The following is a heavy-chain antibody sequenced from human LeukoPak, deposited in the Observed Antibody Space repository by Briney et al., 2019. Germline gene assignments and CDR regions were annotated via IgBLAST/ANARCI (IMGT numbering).Heavy chain of an antibody. Sequence: ASVKVSCKASGYTFTGYYMHWVRQAPGQGLEWMGWINPNSGGTNYAQKFQGRVTMTRDTSISTAYMELSRLRSDDTAVYYCFGGNPNEINYGMDVWGQGTTVTVSS. CDR3: FGGNPNEINYGMDV. D-gene: IGHD4-23*01. CDR1: GYTFTGYY. J-gene: IGHJ6*02. CDR2: INPNSGGT. V-gene: IGHV1-2*02.